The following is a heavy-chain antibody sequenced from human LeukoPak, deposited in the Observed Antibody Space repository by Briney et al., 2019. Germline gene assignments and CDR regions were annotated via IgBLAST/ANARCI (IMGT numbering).Heavy chain of an antibody. Sequence: GGSLRLSCAASRFTFNNYWMHWVRQAPGKGLEWVSSISSSSSYIYYADSVKGRFTISRDNAKNSLYLQMNSLRAEDTAVYYCARDSSGWYYFDYWGQGTLVTVSS. V-gene: IGHV3-21*01. CDR1: RFTFNNYW. CDR3: ARDSSGWYYFDY. D-gene: IGHD6-19*01. CDR2: ISSSSSYI. J-gene: IGHJ4*02.